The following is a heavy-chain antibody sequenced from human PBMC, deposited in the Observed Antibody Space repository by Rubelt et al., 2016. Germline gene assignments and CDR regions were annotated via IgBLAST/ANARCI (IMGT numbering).Heavy chain of an antibody. CDR2: ISGSGGST. CDR1: GFTLSSYA. Sequence: EVQLLESGGGLVQPGGSLRLSCAASGFTLSSYAMSWVRQTPGKGLEWVSAISGSGGSTYYADSVKGRFTISRDNSRNTLFLQMNSLRAEDTAVYYCARVPAAAGGLPFDYWGQGTLVTVSS. J-gene: IGHJ4*02. V-gene: IGHV3-23*01. D-gene: IGHD6-13*01. CDR3: ARVPAAAGGLPFDY.